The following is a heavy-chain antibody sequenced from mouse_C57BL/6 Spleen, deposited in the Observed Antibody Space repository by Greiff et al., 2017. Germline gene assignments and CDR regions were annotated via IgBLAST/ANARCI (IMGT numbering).Heavy chain of an antibody. CDR3: ARSPAGYDYDVAWFAY. J-gene: IGHJ3*01. CDR1: GFTFTDYY. CDR2: IRNKANGYTT. V-gene: IGHV7-3*01. Sequence: EVKLVESGGGLVQPGGSLSLSCAASGFTFTDYYMSWVRQPPGKALEWLGFIRNKANGYTTEYSASVKGRFTISRDNSQSILYLQMNALRAEDSATYYCARSPAGYDYDVAWFAYWGQGTLVTVSA. D-gene: IGHD2-4*01.